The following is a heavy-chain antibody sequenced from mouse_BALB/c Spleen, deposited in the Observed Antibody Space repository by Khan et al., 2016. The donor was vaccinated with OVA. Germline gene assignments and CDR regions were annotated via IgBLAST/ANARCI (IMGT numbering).Heavy chain of an antibody. Sequence: VQLQQSGAELAKPGASVKMSCTASGYTFTTYWMHWVKQRPGQGLEWIGYINPSTGYNEYNQKFKDKATLTADESSSTASKQQNSLTSEYSAVYYCASIGLYVIFAYWGQGTLVTVSA. D-gene: IGHD2-14*01. J-gene: IGHJ3*01. CDR2: INPSTGYN. CDR1: GYTFTTYW. CDR3: ASIGLYVIFAY. V-gene: IGHV1-7*01.